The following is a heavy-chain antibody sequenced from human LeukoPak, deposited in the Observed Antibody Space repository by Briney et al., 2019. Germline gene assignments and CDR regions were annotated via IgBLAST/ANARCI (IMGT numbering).Heavy chain of an antibody. V-gene: IGHV3-21*01. CDR3: ARDSSGWYVAVDWFDP. CDR1: GFTFSSYS. J-gene: IGHJ5*02. CDR2: ISSSSSYI. Sequence: GGSLRLSCAASGFTFSSYSMNRVRQAPGKGLEWVSSISSSSSYIYYADSVKGRFTISRDNAKNSLYLQMNSLRAEDTAVYYCARDSSGWYVAVDWFDPWGQGTLVTVSS. D-gene: IGHD6-19*01.